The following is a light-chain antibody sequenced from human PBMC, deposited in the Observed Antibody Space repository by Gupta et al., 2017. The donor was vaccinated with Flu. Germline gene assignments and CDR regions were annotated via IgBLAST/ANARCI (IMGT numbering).Light chain of an antibody. CDR1: QDISNL. J-gene: IGKJ1*01. CDR3: KHDVNLPWT. Sequence: DIQMTQSPSSLSASVGDRVTITCQASQDISNLLGWYQQKPGKAPKRLIYDASHLKTGVPSRFSGSGSGTEFTFNISSVQAEDVATYYCKHDVNLPWTFGQGTKVEIK. CDR2: DAS. V-gene: IGKV1-33*01.